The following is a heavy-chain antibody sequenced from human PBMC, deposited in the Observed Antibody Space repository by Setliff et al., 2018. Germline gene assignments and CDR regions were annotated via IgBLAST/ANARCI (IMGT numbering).Heavy chain of an antibody. CDR3: AKDLRGYDYGGFDY. CDR1: GGSISSSSYY. CDR2: IYHSGST. V-gene: IGHV4-39*07. J-gene: IGHJ4*02. Sequence: SETLSLTCTVSGGSISSSSYYWGWIRQPPGKGLEWIGEIYHSGSTNYNPSLKSRVTISVDKSKNQFSLKLSSVTAEDTAVYYCAKDLRGYDYGGFDYWGQGTLVTVSS. D-gene: IGHD5-12*01.